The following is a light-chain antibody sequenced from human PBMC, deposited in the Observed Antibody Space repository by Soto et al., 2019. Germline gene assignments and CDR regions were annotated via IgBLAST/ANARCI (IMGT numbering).Light chain of an antibody. CDR1: SSDVGGYNY. J-gene: IGLJ1*01. CDR3: CSYAASNTFV. Sequence: QSVLTQPRSVSGSPGQSVTISCTGSSSDVGGYNYVSWYQQQPGKAPKLLIYDVTIRTSGVSARFSGSKSGNTASLTISGLQAEDDADYYCCSYAASNTFVFGTGTKVTVL. V-gene: IGLV2-11*01. CDR2: DVT.